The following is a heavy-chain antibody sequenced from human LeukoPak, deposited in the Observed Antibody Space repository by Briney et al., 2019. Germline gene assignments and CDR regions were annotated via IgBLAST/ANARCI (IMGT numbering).Heavy chain of an antibody. Sequence: GGSLRLSCAAPGFTFSSYEMNWVRQAPGKGLEWVSYISSSGSTIYYADSVKGRFTISRDNAKNSLYLQMNSLRAEDTAVYYCAREGAYYDSSPDAFDIWGQGTMVTVSS. CDR1: GFTFSSYE. CDR3: AREGAYYDSSPDAFDI. J-gene: IGHJ3*02. CDR2: ISSSGSTI. V-gene: IGHV3-48*03. D-gene: IGHD3-22*01.